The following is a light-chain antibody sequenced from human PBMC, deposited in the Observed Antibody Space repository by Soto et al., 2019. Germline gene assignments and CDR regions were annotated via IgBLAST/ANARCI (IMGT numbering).Light chain of an antibody. CDR1: QSVSSY. CDR2: DAS. J-gene: IGKJ4*01. Sequence: VMTQSRGTLSLSPEERATISCRASQSVSSYLAWYQQKPGQAPRLLIYDASNRATGIPARFSGSGSGTEFTLTISSLQSEDFAVYYCQHRSNWPLTFGGGTRWIS. V-gene: IGKV3-11*01. CDR3: QHRSNWPLT.